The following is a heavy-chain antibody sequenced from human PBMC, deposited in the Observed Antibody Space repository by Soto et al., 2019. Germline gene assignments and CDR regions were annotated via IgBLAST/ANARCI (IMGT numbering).Heavy chain of an antibody. V-gene: IGHV1-8*01. CDR3: AKVSTKGSAIEFDY. CDR2: VNPNNGDT. CDR1: GYTFSNYD. J-gene: IGHJ4*02. Sequence: QVQLVQSGAELKKPGASVKVSCKASGYTFSNYDMNWVRQATGQGPEWIGWVNPNNGDTGYAQKFQGRFTLSTDITANTGSNAATSVRSDVTSVDSSAKVSTKGSAIEFDYWGQGTLITVSS. D-gene: IGHD3-10*01.